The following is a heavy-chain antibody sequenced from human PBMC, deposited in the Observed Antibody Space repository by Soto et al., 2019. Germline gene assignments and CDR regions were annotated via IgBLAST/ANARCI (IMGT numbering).Heavy chain of an antibody. CDR1: GYTFRNFG. Sequence: QIQLLQYGAEVKKPGASVKVTCKASGYTFRNFGISWVRRAPGQGLEWMGWISAYNANANYAQKFQGRLTMTADTSTSTASMELRSLSSDDTAVYYCARENSYFDYWGQGTLVTVSS. J-gene: IGHJ4*02. CDR2: ISAYNANA. V-gene: IGHV1-18*01. CDR3: ARENSYFDY.